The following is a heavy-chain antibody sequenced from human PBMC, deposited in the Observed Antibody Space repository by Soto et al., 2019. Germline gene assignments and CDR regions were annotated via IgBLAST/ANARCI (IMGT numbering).Heavy chain of an antibody. Sequence: GGSLRLSCAASGFTFSSYAMHWVRQAPGKGLEWVAVISYDGSNKYYADSVKGRFTISRDNSKNKLYLQMNSLRAEDTAVYYCARDSTDYYYGMDVWGQGTTVTVSS. V-gene: IGHV3-30-3*01. CDR1: GFTFSSYA. CDR3: ARDSTDYYYGMDV. D-gene: IGHD3-3*02. J-gene: IGHJ6*02. CDR2: ISYDGSNK.